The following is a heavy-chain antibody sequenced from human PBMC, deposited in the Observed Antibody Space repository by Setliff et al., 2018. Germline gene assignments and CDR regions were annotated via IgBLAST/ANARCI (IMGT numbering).Heavy chain of an antibody. CDR2: IIPILGTP. J-gene: IGHJ6*03. CDR1: GGTFSTYA. V-gene: IGHV1-69*13. CDR3: ASHFLTVMKYYYYMDV. Sequence: SVKVSCKASGGTFSTYAISWVRQAPGQGLEWMGGIIPILGTPNYAQKFQGRVTITADESTSTAYMELSGLTSEDTAVYYCASHFLTVMKYYYYMDVWGKGTTVTVSS. D-gene: IGHD5-18*01.